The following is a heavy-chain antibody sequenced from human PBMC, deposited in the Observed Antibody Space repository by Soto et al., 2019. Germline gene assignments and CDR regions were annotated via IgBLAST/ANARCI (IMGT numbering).Heavy chain of an antibody. Sequence: EVQLVDSGGGLIQPGGSLRLSCAAAGFSVSSSHMNWVRQAPGKGLEWVSVIYSGGATNYAVSVKGRFTISRDKSKNTVYLQMNSLRAEDTAVYYYARVGPYDSGSYMLRYNWFDPWGQGTLVTVSS. CDR1: GFSVSSSH. CDR2: IYSGGAT. J-gene: IGHJ5*02. V-gene: IGHV3-53*01. D-gene: IGHD3-10*01. CDR3: ARVGPYDSGSYMLRYNWFDP.